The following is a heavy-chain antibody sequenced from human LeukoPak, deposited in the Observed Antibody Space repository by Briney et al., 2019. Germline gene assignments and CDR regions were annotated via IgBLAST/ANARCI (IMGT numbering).Heavy chain of an antibody. V-gene: IGHV4-61*08. Sequence: SETLSLTCTVSGGSISSGGYYWSWIRQPPGKGLEWIGYIYYSGSTNYNPSLKSRVTISVDTSKNQFSLKLSSVTAADTAVYYCARFGDYGDYAFDYWGQGTLVTVSS. CDR1: GGSISSGGYY. J-gene: IGHJ4*02. D-gene: IGHD4-17*01. CDR2: IYYSGST. CDR3: ARFGDYGDYAFDY.